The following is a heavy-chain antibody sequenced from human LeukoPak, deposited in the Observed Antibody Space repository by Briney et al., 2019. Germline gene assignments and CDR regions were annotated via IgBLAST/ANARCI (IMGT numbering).Heavy chain of an antibody. V-gene: IGHV1-18*01. CDR3: AKSGRWEEATDAVDY. CDR1: GYTFTSYG. Sequence: GASVKVSCKASGYTFTSYGISWVRQAPGQGLEWMGWISAYNGNTNYAQKLQGRVTMTTDTSTSTAYMELRSLRSDDTAVYYCAKSGRWEEATDAVDYWGQGTLVTVSS. J-gene: IGHJ4*02. CDR2: ISAYNGNT. D-gene: IGHD4-23*01.